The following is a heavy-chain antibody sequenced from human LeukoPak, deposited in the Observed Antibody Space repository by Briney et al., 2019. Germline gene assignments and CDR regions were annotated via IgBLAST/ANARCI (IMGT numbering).Heavy chain of an antibody. J-gene: IGHJ4*02. CDR2: ISGSGGST. CDR3: AKVGVTGWYFDY. Sequence: PGGSLRLSCAASGFTFSTYAMSWVRQAPGKGLEWVSGISGSGGSTYYADSLKGRFTISRDNSKNTLYLQVSSLRAEDTAVYYCAKVGVTGWYFDYWGQGALVTVSS. D-gene: IGHD1-26*01. V-gene: IGHV3-23*01. CDR1: GFTFSTYA.